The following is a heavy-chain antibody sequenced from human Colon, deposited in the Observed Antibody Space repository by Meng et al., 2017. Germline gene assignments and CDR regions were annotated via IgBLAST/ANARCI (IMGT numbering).Heavy chain of an antibody. CDR1: GESVSSNSAA. J-gene: IGHJ4*02. Sequence: QLRSSRPRLAKPSQPLSRTFAIAGESVSSNSAAWNWIRQSPSRDLEWLGRTYYRSKWYNDYAVSVKSRITINPDTSKNQFSLQLNSVTPEDTAVYYCARDSSSSAYSPFDYWGQGTLVTVSS. CDR2: TYYRSKWYN. CDR3: ARDSSSSAYSPFDY. D-gene: IGHD3-22*01. V-gene: IGHV6-1*01.